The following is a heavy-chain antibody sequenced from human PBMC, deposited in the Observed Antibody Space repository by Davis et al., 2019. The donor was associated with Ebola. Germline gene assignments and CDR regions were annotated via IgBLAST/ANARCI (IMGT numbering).Heavy chain of an antibody. CDR3: ARQRYYYDSSGYYYFDY. J-gene: IGHJ4*02. D-gene: IGHD3-22*01. Sequence: ASVKVSCKASGYTFTSYYMHWVRQAPGQGLEWMGIINPSGGSTSYAQKFQGRVTMTRDTSTSTVYMELSSLRSEDTAVYYCARQRYYYDSSGYYYFDYWGQGTLVTVSS. CDR2: INPSGGST. CDR1: GYTFTSYY. V-gene: IGHV1-46*01.